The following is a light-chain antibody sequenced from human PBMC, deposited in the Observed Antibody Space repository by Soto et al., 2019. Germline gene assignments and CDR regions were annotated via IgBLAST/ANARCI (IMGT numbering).Light chain of an antibody. CDR2: GAA. Sequence: ENVLPQSPGTLALSPGERANLSCRASQSVSSSFVAWYQQKPGQATMLVIYGAARRATGIPDKFSGSGSVTDCTLRISSLEPDDFAGDYCKKNGSLPLTFGQGTRLETK. CDR3: KKNGSLPLT. J-gene: IGKJ5*01. V-gene: IGKV3-20*01. CDR1: QSVSSSF.